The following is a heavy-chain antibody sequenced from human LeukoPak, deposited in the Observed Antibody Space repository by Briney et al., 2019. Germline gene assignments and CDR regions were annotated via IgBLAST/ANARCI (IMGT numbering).Heavy chain of an antibody. D-gene: IGHD3-16*01. J-gene: IGHJ5*02. CDR2: IYYSGST. Sequence: SETLSLTCTVSGGSISSSSYYWGWIRQPPGKGLEWIGSIYYSGSTYYNPSLKSRVTISVDTSKNQFSLKLSSVTAADTAVYYCARGRGSYVNRFDPWGQGTLVTVSS. CDR1: GGSISSSSYY. CDR3: ARGRGSYVNRFDP. V-gene: IGHV4-39*01.